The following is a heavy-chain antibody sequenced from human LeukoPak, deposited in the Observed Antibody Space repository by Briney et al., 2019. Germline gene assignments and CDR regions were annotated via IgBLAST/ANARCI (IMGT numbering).Heavy chain of an antibody. D-gene: IGHD5-18*01. CDR1: GYTFTSYG. J-gene: IGHJ5*02. V-gene: IGHV1-18*01. CDR3: ARTGRIQLWLLGAWFDP. Sequence: ASVKVSCKASGYTFTSYGISWVRQAPGQGLEWMGWISAYNGNTNYAQKLQGRVTMTTDTSTSTAYMELRSLRSDDTAVYYCARTGRIQLWLLGAWFDPWGQGTLVTASS. CDR2: ISAYNGNT.